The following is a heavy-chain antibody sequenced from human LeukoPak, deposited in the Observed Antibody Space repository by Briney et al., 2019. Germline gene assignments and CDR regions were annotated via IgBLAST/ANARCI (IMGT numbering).Heavy chain of an antibody. CDR3: ARGGSYLSAFDI. D-gene: IGHD1-26*01. Sequence: PGRSLRLSCAASGFTVSSNYMSWVRQAPGKGLEWVSIIYSGGSTFYADSVKGRFTISRDNSKNTLYLQMNSLRAEDTAAYYCARGGSYLSAFDIWGQGTMVTVSS. CDR1: GFTVSSNY. V-gene: IGHV3-53*01. CDR2: IYSGGST. J-gene: IGHJ3*02.